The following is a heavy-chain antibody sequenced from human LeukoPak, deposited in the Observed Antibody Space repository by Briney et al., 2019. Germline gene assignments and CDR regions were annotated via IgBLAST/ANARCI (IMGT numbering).Heavy chain of an antibody. CDR3: ARLLAVDGIPHAFDI. V-gene: IGHV3-23*01. CDR2: ISGSGNST. J-gene: IGHJ3*02. D-gene: IGHD6-19*01. CDR1: GFTFSSYA. Sequence: GGSLRLSCAASGFTFSSYAMSWVRQAPGKGLEWVSVISGSGNSTYYADSVKGRFTISRDNSKNTMYLQMNSLRAEDTAIYYCARLLAVDGIPHAFDIWGQGTMVTVSS.